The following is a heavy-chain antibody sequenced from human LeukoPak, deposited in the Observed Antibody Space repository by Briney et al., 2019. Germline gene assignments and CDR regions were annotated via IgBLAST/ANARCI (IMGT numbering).Heavy chain of an antibody. D-gene: IGHD2-21*02. CDR2: ISYDGSNK. CDR3: AKASSTYCGGDCYTYYYYYGMDV. J-gene: IGHJ6*02. CDR1: GFTFSSYG. V-gene: IGHV3-30*18. Sequence: GGSLRLSCAASGFTFSSYGMHWVRQAPGKGLEWVAVISYDGSNKYYADSVKGRFTISRDNSKNTLYLQMNSLRAEDTAVYYCAKASSTYCGGDCYTYYYYYGMDVWGQGTTATVSS.